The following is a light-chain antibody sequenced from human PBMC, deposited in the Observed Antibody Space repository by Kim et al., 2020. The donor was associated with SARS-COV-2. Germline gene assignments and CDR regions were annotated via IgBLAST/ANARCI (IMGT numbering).Light chain of an antibody. CDR2: ATS. J-gene: IGKJ4*01. Sequence: ASVGDRVTITCRASQDISSWLAWYQQKPGKAPRLLIYATSSLQSGVPSRFSGGGYGTEFTLTISSLQPEDFATYFCQQANSFPLTFGGGTKVDIK. CDR1: QDISSW. V-gene: IGKV1-12*01. CDR3: QQANSFPLT.